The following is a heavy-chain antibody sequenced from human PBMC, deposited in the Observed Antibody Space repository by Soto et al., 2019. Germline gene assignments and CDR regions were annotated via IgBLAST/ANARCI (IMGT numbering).Heavy chain of an antibody. Sequence: QVQLQESGPGLVKPSQTLSLTCTVSGGSISSGGYYWSWIRQHPGKGLEWIGYIYHSGSTYYNPSLKXRXTXSXYTSKDQFSLKLHPVTAADTAVYYCASHTAMVYFDYWGQGTLVTVSS. CDR3: ASHTAMVYFDY. CDR1: GGSISSGGYY. D-gene: IGHD5-18*01. J-gene: IGHJ4*02. CDR2: IYHSGST. V-gene: IGHV4-31*03.